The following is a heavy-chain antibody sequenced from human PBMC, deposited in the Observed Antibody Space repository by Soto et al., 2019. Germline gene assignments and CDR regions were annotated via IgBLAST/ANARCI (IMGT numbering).Heavy chain of an antibody. D-gene: IGHD2-2*01. V-gene: IGHV4-59*01. CDR1: GGSISSCY. Sequence: SETLSLTCTVSGGSISSCYWSGIRQPPGKGLEWIGYIYYSGSTNYNPSLKSRVTISVDTSKNQFSLKLSSVTAADTAVYYCARLSPDIVLVPAVPGWFDPWGQGTLVTVS. CDR2: IYYSGST. CDR3: ARLSPDIVLVPAVPGWFDP. J-gene: IGHJ5*02.